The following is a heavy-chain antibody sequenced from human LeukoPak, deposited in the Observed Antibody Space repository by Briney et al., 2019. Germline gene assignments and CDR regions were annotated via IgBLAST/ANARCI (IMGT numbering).Heavy chain of an antibody. D-gene: IGHD2-15*01. Sequence: PGGSLRLSCAASGFTFSDYNMRWIRQAPGKGLEWVSSISRSGSTKYYADSVKGRFTISRDNAKNSLFLQMSSPRAEDTAVYYCARVLRYCSGGNCYSGGLGYMDVWGKGTTVTISS. CDR2: ISRSGSTK. V-gene: IGHV3-11*01. CDR1: GFTFSDYN. J-gene: IGHJ6*03. CDR3: ARVLRYCSGGNCYSGGLGYMDV.